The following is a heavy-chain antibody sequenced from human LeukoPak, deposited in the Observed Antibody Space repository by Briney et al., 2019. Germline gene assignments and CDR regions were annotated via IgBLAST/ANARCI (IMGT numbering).Heavy chain of an antibody. CDR2: INPNSGGT. D-gene: IGHD2-15*01. CDR3: ARDSPRHCSGGSCYPL. Sequence: GASVKVSCKASGYTFTGYYMHWVRQAPGQGLEWMGRINPNSGGTNYAQKFQGRVTMTRDTSISTAYMELSRLRSDDTAVYYCARDSPRHCSGGSCYPLWGQETLVTVSS. V-gene: IGHV1-2*06. J-gene: IGHJ4*02. CDR1: GYTFTGYY.